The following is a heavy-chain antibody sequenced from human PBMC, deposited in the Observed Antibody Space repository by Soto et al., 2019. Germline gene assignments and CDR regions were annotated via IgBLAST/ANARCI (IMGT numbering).Heavy chain of an antibody. D-gene: IGHD3-3*01. J-gene: IGHJ4*02. CDR3: AKVPIGVVKYYFDY. CDR2: ISGSGGST. V-gene: IGHV3-23*01. Sequence: GGSLRLSCAASGFTFSSYAMSWVRQAPGKGLEWVSAISGSGGSTYYADSVKGRFTISRDNSKNTPYLQMNSLRAEDTAVYYGAKVPIGVVKYYFDYWGQGTLVTVSS. CDR1: GFTFSSYA.